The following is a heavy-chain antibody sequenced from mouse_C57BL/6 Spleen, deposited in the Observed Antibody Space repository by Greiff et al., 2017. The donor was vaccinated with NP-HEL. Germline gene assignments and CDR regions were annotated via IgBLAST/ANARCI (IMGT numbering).Heavy chain of an antibody. CDR3: TTLDYYGTKSSHWYFDV. D-gene: IGHD1-1*01. Sequence: EVQLQQSGAELVRPGASVKLSCTASGFNIKDYYMHWVKQRPEQGLEWIGRIDPEDGDTEYAPKFQGKATMTADTSSNTAYLQLSSLTSEDTAVYYCTTLDYYGTKSSHWYFDVWGTGTTVTVSS. CDR2: IDPEDGDT. CDR1: GFNIKDYY. J-gene: IGHJ1*03. V-gene: IGHV14-1*01.